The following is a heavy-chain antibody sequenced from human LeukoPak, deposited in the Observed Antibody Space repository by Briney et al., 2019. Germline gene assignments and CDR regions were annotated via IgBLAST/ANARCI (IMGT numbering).Heavy chain of an antibody. CDR2: IYYSGST. CDR3: ARAGYYYGSGSQFDY. Sequence: PSETLSLTCTVSGGSISSYYWSWIRQPPGKGLEWIGYIYYSGSTYYNPSLKSRVTISVDRSKNQFSLKLSSVTAADTAVYYCARAGYYYGSGSQFDYWGQGTLVTVSS. CDR1: GGSISSYY. J-gene: IGHJ4*02. D-gene: IGHD3-10*01. V-gene: IGHV4-59*12.